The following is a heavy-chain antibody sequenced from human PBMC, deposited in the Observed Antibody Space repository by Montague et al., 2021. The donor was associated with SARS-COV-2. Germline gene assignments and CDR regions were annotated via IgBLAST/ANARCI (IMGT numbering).Heavy chain of an antibody. Sequence: CAISGDSVSSNSAAWNWTRQSPSRGLEWLGRTYYRSKWYNDYAVSVKSRITINPDTSKNQFSLQLNSVTAEDTAVYYCARELRRITMIVDIRGFDYWGQGTLVTVSS. V-gene: IGHV6-1*01. CDR2: TYYRSKWYN. J-gene: IGHJ4*02. D-gene: IGHD3-22*01. CDR3: ARELRRITMIVDIRGFDY. CDR1: GDSVSSNSAA.